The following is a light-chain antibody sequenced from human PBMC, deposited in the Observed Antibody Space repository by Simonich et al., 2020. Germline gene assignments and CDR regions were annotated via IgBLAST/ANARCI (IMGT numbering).Light chain of an antibody. J-gene: IGKJ4*01. V-gene: IGKV1-13*02. CDR2: DAS. CDR1: QGISSA. CDR3: QQFNSYPLT. Sequence: AIQLTQSPSSLSASVGDRVTITCRASQGISSALARDKQKPGKAPKLLIYDASSLESGVPSRFSGSGSGTDFTLTISSLQPEDFATYYCQQFNSYPLTFGGGTKVEIK.